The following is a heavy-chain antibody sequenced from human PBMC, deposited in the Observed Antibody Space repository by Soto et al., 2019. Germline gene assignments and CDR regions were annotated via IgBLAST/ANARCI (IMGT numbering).Heavy chain of an antibody. J-gene: IGHJ5*02. D-gene: IGHD3-10*01. V-gene: IGHV4-39*01. Sequence: SETLSLTCTVSGGSISSSSYYWGWIRQPPGKGLEWIGSIYYSGGTYYNPSLKRQVTISVDTSKNQFSLKLSSVTAADTAVYYCARQVDGSGSYYVPLWFDPWGQGTLVTVSS. CDR1: GGSISSSSYY. CDR3: ARQVDGSGSYYVPLWFDP. CDR2: IYYSGGT.